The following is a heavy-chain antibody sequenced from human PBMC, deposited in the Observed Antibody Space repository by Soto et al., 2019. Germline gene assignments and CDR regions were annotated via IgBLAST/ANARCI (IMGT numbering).Heavy chain of an antibody. Sequence: ESGGGVVQPGWSLRLSCAASGFSISDYGMEWVRQAPGKGLEWVALISYDGSNTYYAYSVKGRFTISRDNSKDTLFLQMTGLRRADTAVYYCAKGAGDRLSLGMDVWGQGTTVTVSS. CDR3: AKGAGDRLSLGMDV. CDR1: GFSISDYG. V-gene: IGHV3-30*18. J-gene: IGHJ6*02. D-gene: IGHD1-26*01. CDR2: ISYDGSNT.